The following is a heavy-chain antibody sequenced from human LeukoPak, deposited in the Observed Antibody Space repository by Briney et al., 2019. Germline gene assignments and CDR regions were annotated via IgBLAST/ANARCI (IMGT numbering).Heavy chain of an antibody. CDR3: ARHSIITGSEYVFDI. Sequence: SETLSLTCDVNGGSLSGSYWSWIRQSPEKGLEWIGEINQSGNSNYNPSLKSRVTILVDTSKNQFSLKLSSVTAADTAMYFCARHSIITGSEYVFDIWGQGTMVTVSS. J-gene: IGHJ3*02. CDR1: GGSLSGSY. V-gene: IGHV4-34*01. D-gene: IGHD1-20*01. CDR2: INQSGNS.